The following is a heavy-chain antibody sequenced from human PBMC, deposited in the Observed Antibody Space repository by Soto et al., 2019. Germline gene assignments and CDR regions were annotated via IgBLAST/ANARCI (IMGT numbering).Heavy chain of an antibody. V-gene: IGHV1-24*01. D-gene: IGHD4-17*01. CDR3: ATGYGDFYGMDV. J-gene: IGHJ6*02. CDR2: FDPEDGET. Sequence: QVQLVQSGAEVKKPGASVKVSCKVSGYTLTELSMHWVRQAPGKGLEWMGGFDPEDGETIYAQKFQGRVXMXEXIYTDTAYMELSSLRSEDTAVYYCATGYGDFYGMDVWGQGTTVTVSS. CDR1: GYTLTELS.